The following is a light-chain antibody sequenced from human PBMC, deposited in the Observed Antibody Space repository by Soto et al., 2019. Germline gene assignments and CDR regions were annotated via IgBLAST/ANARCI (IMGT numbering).Light chain of an antibody. J-gene: IGLJ1*01. CDR3: SSYTIITTPFV. V-gene: IGLV2-14*01. CDR2: EVS. Sequence: QSVLTQPASVSGSPGQSITISCTGSTSDVGSSNYVSWYQQHPDKAPKLILYEVSHRPSGVSDRFSGSKSGNTASLTVSWLQAEDEADYYCSSYTIITTPFVFGSGTKLTVL. CDR1: TSDVGSSNY.